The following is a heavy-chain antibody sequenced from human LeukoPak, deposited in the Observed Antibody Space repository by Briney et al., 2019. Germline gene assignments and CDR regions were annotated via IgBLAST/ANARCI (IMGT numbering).Heavy chain of an antibody. CDR2: IYYSGST. J-gene: IGHJ5*02. CDR1: GGSISSHY. CDR3: ARDLMSSSWYLWFDP. D-gene: IGHD6-13*01. Sequence: SETLSLTCTVSGGSISSHYWSWIRQPPGKGLEWIGYIYYSGSTNYSPSLKSRVTISVDTSKNQFSLKLSSVTAADTAVYYCARDLMSSSWYLWFDPWGQGTLVTVSS. V-gene: IGHV4-59*11.